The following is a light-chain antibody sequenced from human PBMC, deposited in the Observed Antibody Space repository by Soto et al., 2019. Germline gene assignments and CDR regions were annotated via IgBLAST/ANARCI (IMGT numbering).Light chain of an antibody. J-gene: IGKJ1*01. Sequence: DIHMTQSPSSLSVSVGDRVTITCRTSQNINAWLAWYQQRPGQAPKRLIYAASSLQSGVPSRFSGSGSGTEFTLTISSLQPEDFATYYCLQHNSYRTFGQGTKV. CDR2: AAS. CDR1: QNINAW. CDR3: LQHNSYRT. V-gene: IGKV1-17*01.